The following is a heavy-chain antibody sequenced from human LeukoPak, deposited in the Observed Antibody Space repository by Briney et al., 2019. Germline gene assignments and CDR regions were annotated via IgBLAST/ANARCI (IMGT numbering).Heavy chain of an antibody. CDR1: GGSMSSYY. CDR2: IYYSGNT. D-gene: IGHD2-15*01. CDR3: ARRYCSGGSCPNWFDP. Sequence: SETLPLTCTVSGGSMSSYYWSWIRQPPGKELEWIGYIYYSGNTNYNPSLKSRVTISIDTSKNQFSLNLNSVTAADTAVYYCARRYCSGGSCPNWFDPWGQGTLVTVSS. J-gene: IGHJ5*02. V-gene: IGHV4-59*01.